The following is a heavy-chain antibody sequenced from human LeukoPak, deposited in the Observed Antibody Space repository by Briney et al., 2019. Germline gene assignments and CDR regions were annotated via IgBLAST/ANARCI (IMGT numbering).Heavy chain of an antibody. CDR2: IYYSGNT. Sequence: SETLSLTCTVSGGSINNYYWSWIQQPPGEGLEWIGYIYYSGNTNYNPSLKSRVTISVDTSKNQFSLKLSSVTAADTAVYYCARDTHYYGMDVWGKGTTVTVSS. CDR3: ARDTHYYGMDV. CDR1: GGSINNYY. J-gene: IGHJ6*04. V-gene: IGHV4-59*01.